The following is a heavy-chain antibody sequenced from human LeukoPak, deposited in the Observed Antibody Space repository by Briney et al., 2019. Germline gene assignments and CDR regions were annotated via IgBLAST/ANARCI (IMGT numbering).Heavy chain of an antibody. J-gene: IGHJ4*02. D-gene: IGHD1-26*01. CDR2: INHSGST. CDR3: ARCSGSYYIPFDY. CDR1: GGSFSGYY. V-gene: IGHV4-34*01. Sequence: PSETLSLTCAVYGGSFSGYYWSWIRQPPGKGLEWIGEINHSGSTNYNPSLKSRVTISVDTSKNQFSLKLSSVTAADTAVYYCARCSGSYYIPFDYWGQGTLVTVSS.